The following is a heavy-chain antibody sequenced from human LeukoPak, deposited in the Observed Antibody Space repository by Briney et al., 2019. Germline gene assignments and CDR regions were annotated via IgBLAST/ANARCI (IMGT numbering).Heavy chain of an antibody. CDR2: ISSSSSYI. V-gene: IGHV3-21*01. Sequence: GGSLRLSCAASGFTFSSYSMNWVRQAPGKGLEWVSSISSSSSYIYYADSVKGRFTISKDNAKNSLYLQMNSLRAEDTAVYYCARGGDYGDYDSYWGQGTLVTVSS. J-gene: IGHJ4*02. CDR1: GFTFSSYS. D-gene: IGHD4-17*01. CDR3: ARGGDYGDYDSY.